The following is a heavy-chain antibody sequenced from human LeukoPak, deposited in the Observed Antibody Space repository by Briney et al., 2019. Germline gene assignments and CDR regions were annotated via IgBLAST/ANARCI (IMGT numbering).Heavy chain of an antibody. CDR2: INAGNGNT. CDR3: ASWGIAAAWYNI. D-gene: IGHD6-13*01. V-gene: IGHV1/OR15-3*02. J-gene: IGHJ4*02. Sequence: ASVKVSCKTSGYIFTDYYIHWVRQAPGQRLEWMGWINAGNGNTKYSQKFQGRVTITRDTSASTAYMELSSLRSEDTAVYYCASWGIAAAWYNIWGQGTLVTVSS. CDR1: GYIFTDYY.